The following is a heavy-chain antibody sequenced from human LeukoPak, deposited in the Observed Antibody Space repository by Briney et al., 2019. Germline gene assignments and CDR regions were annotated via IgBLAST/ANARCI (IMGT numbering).Heavy chain of an antibody. J-gene: IGHJ6*03. D-gene: IGHD2-15*01. CDR2: ISSKANSYAT. CDR1: GFTFSGSA. V-gene: IGHV3-73*01. Sequence: GGSLRLSCAASGFTFSGSAMHWVRQASGKGLEWVGRISSKANSYATAYAASVKGRFTISRDDSKNTAYLQMNSLKTEDTAVYYCTSSYCSGGSCYRRYNYYYYMDVWGKGTTVTVSS. CDR3: TSSYCSGGSCYRRYNYYYYMDV.